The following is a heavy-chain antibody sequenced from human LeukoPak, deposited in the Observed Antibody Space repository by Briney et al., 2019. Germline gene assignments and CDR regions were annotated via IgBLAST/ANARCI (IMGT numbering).Heavy chain of an antibody. Sequence: GESLKISCKGSGYSFSNYWIGWVRQMPGKGLEWMGIIYPGDSDTRYSPSFHGQVTISADKSISTAYLQWSSLKASDTAMYYCARHPMITFGGVAFDYWGQGTLVTVSS. V-gene: IGHV5-51*01. CDR2: IYPGDSDT. J-gene: IGHJ4*02. CDR1: GYSFSNYW. D-gene: IGHD3-16*01. CDR3: ARHPMITFGGVAFDY.